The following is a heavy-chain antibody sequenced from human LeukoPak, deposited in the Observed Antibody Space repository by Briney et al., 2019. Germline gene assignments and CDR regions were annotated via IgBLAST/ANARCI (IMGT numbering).Heavy chain of an antibody. CDR2: ISSSSSYI. CDR3: AREIRGYSYGSVYYMDV. V-gene: IGHV3-21*01. J-gene: IGHJ6*03. D-gene: IGHD5-18*01. Sequence: GGSLRLSCAASGFTFSSYSMNLFRQAPGKGLDWVSSISSSSSYIYYADSVKGRFTISRHNAKNSLYLQMNSLRAEDTAVYYCAREIRGYSYGSVYYMDVWGKGTTVTVSS. CDR1: GFTFSSYS.